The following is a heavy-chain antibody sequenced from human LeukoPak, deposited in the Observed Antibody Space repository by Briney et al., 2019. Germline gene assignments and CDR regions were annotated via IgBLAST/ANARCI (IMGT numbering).Heavy chain of an antibody. J-gene: IGHJ4*01. CDR2: ISIYNGNT. CDR1: GYTFTSYG. CDR3: AKDRASSDYYYEY. D-gene: IGHD3-22*01. V-gene: IGHV1-18*01. Sequence: GASVKVSCKASGYTFTSYGISWVRQAPGQGLEWKGWISIYNGNTKFAQKFQGRITVTTDTSTSTAYLELRNLRSDDTAVYYCAKDRASSDYYYEYLGQGTLVSVSS.